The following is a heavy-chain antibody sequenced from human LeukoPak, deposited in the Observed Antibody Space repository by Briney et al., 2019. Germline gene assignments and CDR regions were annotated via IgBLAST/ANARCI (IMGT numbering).Heavy chain of an antibody. CDR3: TRGSYGDYEY. Sequence: GGSLRLSCSASGFTFSSNTMNWVRQAPGKGLEWVSSIDRSSTYIYYADSVRGRFTISRDNAQNSLYLQVNSLRAEDTAVYYCTRGSYGDYEYWGQGTLVTVSS. CDR1: GFTFSSNT. V-gene: IGHV3-21*01. J-gene: IGHJ4*02. D-gene: IGHD4-17*01. CDR2: IDRSSTYI.